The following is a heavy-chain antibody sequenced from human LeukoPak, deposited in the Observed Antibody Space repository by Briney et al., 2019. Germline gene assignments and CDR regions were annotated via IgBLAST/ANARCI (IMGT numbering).Heavy chain of an antibody. CDR1: GGSFSGYY. Sequence: PSETLSLTCAVYGGSFSGYYWSWIRQPPGKGLEWIGEINHSGSTNYNPSLKSRVTISVDTSKNQFSLKLSSVTAADTAVYYCARGTRARLPYPTRHNWFDPWGQGTLVTVSS. D-gene: IGHD5-18*01. CDR3: ARGTRARLPYPTRHNWFDP. CDR2: INHSGST. J-gene: IGHJ5*02. V-gene: IGHV4-34*01.